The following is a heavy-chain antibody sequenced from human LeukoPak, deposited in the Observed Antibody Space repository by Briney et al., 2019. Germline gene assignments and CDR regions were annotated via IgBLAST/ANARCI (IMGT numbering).Heavy chain of an antibody. V-gene: IGHV3-33*01. J-gene: IGHJ4*02. CDR2: IWYDGSNK. CDR1: GFTFSSYG. CDR3: ARLREVDCFDY. D-gene: IGHD1-26*01. Sequence: PGRSLRLSCAASGFTFSSYGMHWVRQAPGKGLEWVAVIWYDGSNKYYADSVKGRFTISRDNSKNTLYLQMNSLRAEDTAVYYCARLREVDCFDYWGQGTLVTVSS.